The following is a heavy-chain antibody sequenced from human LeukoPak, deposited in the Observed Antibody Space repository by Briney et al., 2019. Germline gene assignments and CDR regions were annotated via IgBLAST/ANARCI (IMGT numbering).Heavy chain of an antibody. Sequence: AGGSLRLSCVASGVTLSNYAMSWARQAPGKGLEWVSGISSSGSGGNTYYADSVKGRFTISRDNSKNTLYLQMNTLRAEDTAVYYCAKPPDWYCSSPSCHFAAPFDYWGQGTLVTVSS. J-gene: IGHJ4*02. CDR2: ISSSGSGGNT. CDR1: GVTLSNYA. D-gene: IGHD2-2*01. V-gene: IGHV3-23*01. CDR3: AKPPDWYCSSPSCHFAAPFDY.